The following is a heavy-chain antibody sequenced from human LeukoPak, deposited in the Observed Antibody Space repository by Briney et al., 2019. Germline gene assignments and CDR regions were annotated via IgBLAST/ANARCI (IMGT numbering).Heavy chain of an antibody. CDR3: VSVARLAAN. Sequence: GRSLRLSCAASGFTFSSYEMNWVRQAPGKGLEWISYISVSSRDTNYADSVKGRFTISRDNAKNSLYLQMNNLRAEDTAVYYWVSVARLAANWGQGTLVTVSS. J-gene: IGHJ4*02. CDR2: ISVSSRDT. D-gene: IGHD6-25*01. CDR1: GFTFSSYE. V-gene: IGHV3-48*03.